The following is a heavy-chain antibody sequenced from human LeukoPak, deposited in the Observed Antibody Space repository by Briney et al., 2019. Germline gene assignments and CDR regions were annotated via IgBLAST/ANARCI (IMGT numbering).Heavy chain of an antibody. CDR1: GVSISSGTYY. J-gene: IGHJ4*02. V-gene: IGHV4-61*02. CDR2: IYSTGRV. Sequence: SQTLSLTCTVSGVSISSGTYYWTWIRQPAGKGLEWIGRIYSTGRVNYNPSLKSRVTMLLDTSKNHISLKLTSVTAADTAIYFCARASETAMITLWGQGTLVTVSS. D-gene: IGHD5-18*01. CDR3: ARASETAMITL.